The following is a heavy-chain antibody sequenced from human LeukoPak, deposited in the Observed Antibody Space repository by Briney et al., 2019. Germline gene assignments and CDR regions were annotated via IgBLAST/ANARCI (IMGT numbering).Heavy chain of an antibody. V-gene: IGHV4-38-2*02. J-gene: IGHJ4*02. Sequence: SETLSLTCTVSGYSISSGYYWGWIRQPPGKGLEWIGSIYHSGSTYYNPSLKSRVTISVDTSKNQFSLKLSSVTAADTAVYYCASVIGGYDYVWGSYRVPPGDWGQGTLVTVSS. CDR3: ASVIGGYDYVWGSYRVPPGD. CDR2: IYHSGST. CDR1: GYSISSGYY. D-gene: IGHD3-16*02.